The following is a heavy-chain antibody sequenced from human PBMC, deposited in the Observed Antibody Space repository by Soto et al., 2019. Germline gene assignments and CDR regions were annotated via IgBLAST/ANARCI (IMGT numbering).Heavy chain of an antibody. CDR3: ARGQNTAMAN. CDR2: VNTDGGTA. J-gene: IGHJ4*02. D-gene: IGHD5-18*01. V-gene: IGHV3-74*01. Sequence: EVQLVESGGGLVQPGGSLRLSCAASGFTFSNYWMHWVRQAPGKGLVWVSRVNTDGGTASYVDSVKGRFTISRDNARNTLYLQMNSLRAEDTAVYYCARGQNTAMANWGQGTLVTVSS. CDR1: GFTFSNYW.